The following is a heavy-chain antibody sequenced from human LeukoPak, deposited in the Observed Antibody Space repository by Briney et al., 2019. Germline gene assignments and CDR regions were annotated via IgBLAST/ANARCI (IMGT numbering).Heavy chain of an antibody. CDR1: GGSFSGYY. V-gene: IGHV4-34*01. J-gene: IGHJ4*02. D-gene: IGHD3-3*01. CDR3: ARDADYDFWSETYYFDY. Sequence: SETLSLTCAVYGGSFSGYYWSWIRQPPGKGLEWIGEINHSGSTNYNPSLKSRVTISVDTSKNQFSLKLSSVTAADTAVYYCARDADYDFWSETYYFDYWGQGTLVTVSS. CDR2: INHSGST.